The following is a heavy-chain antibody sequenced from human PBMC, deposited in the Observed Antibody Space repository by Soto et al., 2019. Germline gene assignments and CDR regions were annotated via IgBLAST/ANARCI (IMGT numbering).Heavy chain of an antibody. D-gene: IGHD2-21*01. Sequence: QVQLVESGGGVVQPGRSLRLSCAASGFTFSSYAMHWVRQAPGKGLEWVAVISYDGSNKYYADSVKGRFTISRDNSKNTLYLQMNSMSAEDTAVYYCASDVAHRPPYWYFALWGRGTLVTVSS. J-gene: IGHJ2*01. V-gene: IGHV3-30-3*01. CDR1: GFTFSSYA. CDR3: ASDVAHRPPYWYFAL. CDR2: ISYDGSNK.